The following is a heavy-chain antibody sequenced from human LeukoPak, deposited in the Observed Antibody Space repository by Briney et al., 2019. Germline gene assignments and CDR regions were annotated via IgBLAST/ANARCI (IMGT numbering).Heavy chain of an antibody. CDR3: VDGRSY. CDR1: GGSFSGYY. CDR2: INHSGST. V-gene: IGHV4-34*01. Sequence: SETLSLTCAVYGGSFSGYYWSWIRQPPGKGLEWIGEINHSGSTNYNPSLKSRVTISVDTPKNQFSLKLSSVTAADTAVYCCVDGRSYWGQGTLVTVSS. J-gene: IGHJ4*02. D-gene: IGHD2-15*01.